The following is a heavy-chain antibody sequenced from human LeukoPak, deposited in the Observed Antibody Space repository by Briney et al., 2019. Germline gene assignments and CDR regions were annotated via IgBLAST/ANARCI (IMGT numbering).Heavy chain of an antibody. V-gene: IGHV1-69*01. CDR1: GGTFSSYA. CDR2: IIPIFGTA. D-gene: IGHD3-22*01. Sequence: SVKVSCKASGGTFSSYAISWVRQAPGQGLEWMGGIIPIFGTANYAQKFQGRVTITADESTSTAYMELSSLRSEDMAVYYCARADSSGYYLSDYWGQGTLVTVSS. CDR3: ARADSSGYYLSDY. J-gene: IGHJ4*02.